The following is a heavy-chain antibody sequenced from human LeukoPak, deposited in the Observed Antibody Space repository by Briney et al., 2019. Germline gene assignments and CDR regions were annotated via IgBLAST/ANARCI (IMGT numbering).Heavy chain of an antibody. CDR1: GGSISTYY. V-gene: IGHV4-4*07. CDR2: INSSGST. CDR3: ARDLRLVTAILVDAFDI. Sequence: PSETLSLTCTVSGGSISTYYWSRIRQPAGKGLEWIGHINSSGSTDYSPSLKSRVTMSVDTSKNQFSLKLSSVTAADTAVYYCARDLRLVTAILVDAFDIWGQGTMVTVSS. D-gene: IGHD2-21*02. J-gene: IGHJ3*02.